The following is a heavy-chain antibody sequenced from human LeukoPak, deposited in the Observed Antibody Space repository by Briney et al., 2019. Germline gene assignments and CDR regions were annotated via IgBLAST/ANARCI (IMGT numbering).Heavy chain of an antibody. CDR1: GTSFSSYY. CDR2: VNHSGYT. V-gene: IGHV4-34*01. D-gene: IGHD6-6*01. CDR3: ATREHHVLRTPGDY. Sequence: KPSETLSLTCGVSGTSFSSYYWSWIRQTPGKGLEWIGEVNHSGYTNIIPSLQSRVTISVDKSKNQFSLKLSSVTAADTAVYYCATREHHVLRTPGDYWGQGTLVTVSS. J-gene: IGHJ4*02.